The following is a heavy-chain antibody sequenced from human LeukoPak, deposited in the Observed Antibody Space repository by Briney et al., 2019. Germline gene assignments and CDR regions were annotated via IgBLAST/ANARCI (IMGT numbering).Heavy chain of an antibody. CDR3: ARGFTNYALDH. J-gene: IGHJ4*02. CDR1: GGSISSGSYY. CDR2: IYTSGST. Sequence: SQTLSLTCSVSGGSISSGSYYWSWIRQPAGKGLEWIGRIYTSGSTNYNPSLKSRLTISVDTSKNQFSLKLNSVTAADTAVYYCARGFTNYALDHWGQGTLVTVSS. V-gene: IGHV4-61*02. D-gene: IGHD1-7*01.